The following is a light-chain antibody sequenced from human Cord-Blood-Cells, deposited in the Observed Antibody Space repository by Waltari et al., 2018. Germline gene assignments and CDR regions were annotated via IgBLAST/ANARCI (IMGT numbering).Light chain of an antibody. CDR2: DVS. V-gene: IGLV2-11*01. J-gene: IGLJ2*01. Sequence: QSALTQPRSVSGSPGQSVTISCTGTSSDVGGYNYVSWYQQHPGKAPKRMIYDVSKRPSGVPDRFSGSQSGNTASLTISGLQAEDEADYYCCSYAGSYVVFGGGTKLTVL. CDR3: CSYAGSYVV. CDR1: SSDVGGYNY.